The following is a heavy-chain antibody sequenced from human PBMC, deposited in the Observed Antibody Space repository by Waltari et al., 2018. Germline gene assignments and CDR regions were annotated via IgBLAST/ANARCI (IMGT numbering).Heavy chain of an antibody. V-gene: IGHV3-7*01. CDR3: ARVDLYGSGSYYPIEYFQH. D-gene: IGHD3-10*01. CDR2: IKQDGSEK. CDR1: GFTFSSYW. J-gene: IGHJ1*01. Sequence: EVQLVESGGGLVQPGGSLRLSCAASGFTFSSYWMSWVRQAPGKGLEWVANIKQDGSEKYYVDSVKGRFTISRDNAKNSLYLQMNSLRAEDTAVYYCARVDLYGSGSYYPIEYFQHWGQGTLVTVSS.